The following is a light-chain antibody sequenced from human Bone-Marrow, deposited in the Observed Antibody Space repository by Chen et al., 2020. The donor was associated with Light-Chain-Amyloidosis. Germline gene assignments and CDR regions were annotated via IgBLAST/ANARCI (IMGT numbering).Light chain of an antibody. J-gene: IGKJ4*01. Sequence: EIVLTQYPDTVSLSPGGKATHSCRASQSVTSYLAWYQQRPGQAPRLLIYSASKSANGIPASVSGSGCGTDFTLTISSLEPEDVAVYDCQQRYNWPPVTFGGGTQAEIK. CDR3: QQRYNWPPVT. CDR1: QSVTSY. V-gene: IGKV3-11*01. CDR2: SAS.